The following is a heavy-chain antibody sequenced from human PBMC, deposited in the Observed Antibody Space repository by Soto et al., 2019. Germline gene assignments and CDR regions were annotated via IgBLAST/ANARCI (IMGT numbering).Heavy chain of an antibody. CDR1: GYTFTSHG. V-gene: IGHV1-18*01. Sequence: QGQLVQSGAEVKKPGASVKVSCKASGYTFTSHGITWVRQAPGQGLEWMGWISAYKGRTDYAQRVQGRVTMTTDTSTSTAYMELRSLRSDDTAVYYGARGVINDACDIWGQGTMVTVSS. CDR2: ISAYKGRT. CDR3: ARGVINDACDI. D-gene: IGHD3-10*01. J-gene: IGHJ3*02.